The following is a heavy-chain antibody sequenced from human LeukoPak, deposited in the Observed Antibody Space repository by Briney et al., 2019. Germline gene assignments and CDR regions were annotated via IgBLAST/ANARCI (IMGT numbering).Heavy chain of an antibody. Sequence: ASVKVSCKASGGTFSSYAISWVRQAPGQGLEWMGRIIPILGIANYAQKFQGRVTITADKSTSTAYMELSSLRSEDTAVYYCARDGGGMTVGPWGQGTLVTVSS. CDR1: GGTFSSYA. J-gene: IGHJ5*02. CDR2: IIPILGIA. V-gene: IGHV1-69*04. D-gene: IGHD3-16*01. CDR3: ARDGGGMTVGP.